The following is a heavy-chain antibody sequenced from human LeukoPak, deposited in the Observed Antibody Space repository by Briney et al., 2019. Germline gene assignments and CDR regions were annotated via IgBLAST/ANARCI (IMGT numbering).Heavy chain of an antibody. CDR3: ARKVGDY. J-gene: IGHJ4*02. Sequence: GGSLRLSCAASGFTFSDYWMSWVRQAPGQGLEWVANINQDASVSHYIDSVKGRFTISRDNAKNSLFLQMNRLRAEDTALYYCARKVGDYWGQGTLVTVSS. CDR2: INQDASVS. V-gene: IGHV3-7*03. D-gene: IGHD3-16*01. CDR1: GFTFSDYW.